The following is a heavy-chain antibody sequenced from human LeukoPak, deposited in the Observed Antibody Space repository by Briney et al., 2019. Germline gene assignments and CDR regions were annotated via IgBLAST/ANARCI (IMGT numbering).Heavy chain of an antibody. D-gene: IGHD4-17*01. CDR3: TRPSTVTTQYS. CDR1: GFTFSSFW. Sequence: PGGSLRLSCAASGFTFSSFWMSWVRQAPGKGLEWAANIKQDGSEKYYVDSVKGRFTISRDNAKNSLYLQMNSLRAEDTAVYYCTRPSTVTTQYSWGQGTLVTVSS. J-gene: IGHJ4*02. CDR2: IKQDGSEK. V-gene: IGHV3-7*01.